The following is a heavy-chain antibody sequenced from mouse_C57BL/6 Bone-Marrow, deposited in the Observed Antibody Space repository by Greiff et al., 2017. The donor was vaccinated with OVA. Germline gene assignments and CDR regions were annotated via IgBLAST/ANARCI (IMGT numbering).Heavy chain of an antibody. V-gene: IGHV1-76*01. D-gene: IGHD1-1*01. J-gene: IGHJ4*01. CDR3: ARQDYYGSSLAMDY. CDR1: GYTFTDYY. CDR2: IYPGSGNT. Sequence: VQLQESGAELVRPGASVKLSCKASGYTFTDYYINWVKQRPGQGLEWIARIYPGSGNTYYNEKFKGKATLTAEKSSSTAYMQLSSLTSEDSAVYFCARQDYYGSSLAMDYWGQGTSVTVSS.